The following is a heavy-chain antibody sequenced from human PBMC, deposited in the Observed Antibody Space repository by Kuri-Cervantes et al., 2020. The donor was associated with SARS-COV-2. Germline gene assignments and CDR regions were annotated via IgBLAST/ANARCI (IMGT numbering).Heavy chain of an antibody. CDR3: ARASTLGTTVDY. D-gene: IGHD1-1*01. Sequence: ASVKVSCKASGYTFTSYGISWVRQAPGQGLEWMGWISAYNGNTKYAQKLQGRVTMTTDTSTSTAYMELRSLRSDDTAVYYCARASTLGTTVDYWGQGTLVTVSS. V-gene: IGHV1-18*01. CDR2: ISAYNGNT. J-gene: IGHJ4*02. CDR1: GYTFTSYG.